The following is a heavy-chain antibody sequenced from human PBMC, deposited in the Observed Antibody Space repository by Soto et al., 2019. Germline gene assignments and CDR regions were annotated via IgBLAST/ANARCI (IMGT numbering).Heavy chain of an antibody. CDR1: GFTFRSFT. Sequence: GGSLRLSCAASGFTFRSFTMNWVRQAPGKGLEWVATISSNSAYIYYTDALRGRFTVSRDNAKNSLHLQMNSLRGEDTAVYYCTRFASRDSSARGWFDPWGPGTLVTVSS. J-gene: IGHJ5*01. CDR2: ISSNSAYI. D-gene: IGHD6-13*01. V-gene: IGHV3-21*01. CDR3: TRFASRDSSARGWFDP.